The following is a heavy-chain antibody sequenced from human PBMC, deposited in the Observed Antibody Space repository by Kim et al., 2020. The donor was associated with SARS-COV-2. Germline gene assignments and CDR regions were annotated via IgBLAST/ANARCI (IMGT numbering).Heavy chain of an antibody. D-gene: IGHD3-10*01. CDR3: ARVHYGSGSYSDDYYFDY. CDR2: IRVYNGNT. V-gene: IGHV1-18*01. Sequence: ASVKVSCKASGYTFTSYGISWVRQAPGQGLEWMGWIRVYNGNTNYAQKLQGRVTMTTDTSTSTAYMELRSLRSDDTAVYYCARVHYGSGSYSDDYYFDYWGQGTRVTVSS. J-gene: IGHJ4*02. CDR1: GYTFTSYG.